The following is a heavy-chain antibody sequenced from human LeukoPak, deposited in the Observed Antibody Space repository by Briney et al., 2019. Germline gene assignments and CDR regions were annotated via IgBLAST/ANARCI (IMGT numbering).Heavy chain of an antibody. CDR3: ARDFIPPPDSIVGGDLGY. D-gene: IGHD1-26*01. J-gene: IGHJ4*02. CDR2: ISYDGSNK. CDR1: GFTFSSYA. V-gene: IGHV3-30*04. Sequence: PGGSLRLSCAASGFTFSSYAMHWVRQAPGKGLEWVAVISYDGSNKYYADSVKGRFTISRDNSKNTLYLQMNSLRAEDTAVYYCARDFIPPPDSIVGGDLGYWGQGTLVTVSS.